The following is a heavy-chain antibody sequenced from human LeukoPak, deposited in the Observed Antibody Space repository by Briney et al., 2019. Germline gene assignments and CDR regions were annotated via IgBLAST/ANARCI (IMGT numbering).Heavy chain of an antibody. CDR3: ARAQLEIPNYYDSSGYGVYFDY. J-gene: IGHJ4*02. D-gene: IGHD3-22*01. CDR2: IYYSGST. CDR1: GGSISSGDYY. V-gene: IGHV4-30-4*08. Sequence: PSETLSLTCTVSGGSISSGDYYWSWIRQPPGKGLEWIGYIYYSGSTYYNPSLKSRVTISVDTSKNQFSLKLSSVTAADTAVYYCARAQLEIPNYYDSSGYGVYFDYWGQGTLVTVSS.